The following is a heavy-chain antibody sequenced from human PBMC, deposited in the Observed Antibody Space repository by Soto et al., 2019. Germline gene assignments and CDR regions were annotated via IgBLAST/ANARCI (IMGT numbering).Heavy chain of an antibody. CDR1: GGSISSSY. CDR3: ARQLIY. V-gene: IGHV4-59*08. CDR2: IYDSGST. D-gene: IGHD6-13*01. J-gene: IGHJ4*02. Sequence: QVQLQESGPGLVKPSETLSLTCTVSGGSISSSYWSWIRQPPGKGLEWIGYIYDSGSTYYNSSLKSRVTMSVDTCKNQFSLKLSSVTAADTAVYYCARQLIYWVQGTPVTVSS.